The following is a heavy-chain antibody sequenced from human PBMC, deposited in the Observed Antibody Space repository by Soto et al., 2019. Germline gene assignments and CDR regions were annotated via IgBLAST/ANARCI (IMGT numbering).Heavy chain of an antibody. Sequence: PSETLSLTCTVSGGSISRYYWSWIRQPPGKGLEWIGYIYYSGSTNYNPSLKSRVTISVDTSKNQFSLKLSSVTAADTAVYYCARAGGYDFWSGYQDYWGQGTLVTVSS. J-gene: IGHJ4*02. CDR2: IYYSGST. V-gene: IGHV4-59*01. D-gene: IGHD3-3*01. CDR3: ARAGGYDFWSGYQDY. CDR1: GGSISRYY.